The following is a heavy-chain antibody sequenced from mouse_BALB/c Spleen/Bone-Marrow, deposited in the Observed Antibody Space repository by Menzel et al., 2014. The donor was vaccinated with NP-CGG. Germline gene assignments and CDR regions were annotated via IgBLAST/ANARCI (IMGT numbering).Heavy chain of an antibody. D-gene: IGHD1-2*01. V-gene: IGHV5-12-2*01. CDR2: ISNGGGTT. CDR1: GFTFSNYT. J-gene: IGHJ3*01. CDR3: ARRYDFGYGPFAY. Sequence: EVQGVESGGGLVQPGGSLKLSCAASGFTFSNYTMSWIRQTPEKRLEWVAYISNGGGTTYYPDTVKGRFTISRDNAKNTLYLQMSSLKSEDPAMYYCARRYDFGYGPFAYWGQGTLVTVSA.